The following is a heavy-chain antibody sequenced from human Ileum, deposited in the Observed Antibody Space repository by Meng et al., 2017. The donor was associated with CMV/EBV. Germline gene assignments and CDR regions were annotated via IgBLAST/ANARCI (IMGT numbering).Heavy chain of an antibody. Sequence: GGSLRLSCAASGYTFTSYAMSWVRQAPGKGLEWVSAIGGSGDSTYYADSVRGRFTISRDNSKNTLYLQMDSLRAEDTAVYYCARDWGSGWFKSNYWHFDVWGRGTLVTVSS. CDR2: IGGSGDST. D-gene: IGHD6-19*01. CDR3: ARDWGSGWFKSNYWHFDV. CDR1: GYTFTSYA. V-gene: IGHV3-23*01. J-gene: IGHJ2*01.